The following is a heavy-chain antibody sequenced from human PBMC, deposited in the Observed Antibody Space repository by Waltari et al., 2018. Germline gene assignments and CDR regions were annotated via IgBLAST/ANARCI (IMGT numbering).Heavy chain of an antibody. CDR2: ISPDRGVT. Sequence: GQVVQSGAEVKKPGASVKVSCKASAYTLTDYHLHCIRQAPGQGLEWIGWISPDRGVTDSAPNFQARVTMTTDTSISPSYLELNRLISDDTAVYYCVTRRGGATPYDYWGQGTLVTVSS. D-gene: IGHD3-16*01. CDR1: AYTLTDYH. J-gene: IGHJ4*02. CDR3: VTRRGGATPYDY. V-gene: IGHV1-2*07.